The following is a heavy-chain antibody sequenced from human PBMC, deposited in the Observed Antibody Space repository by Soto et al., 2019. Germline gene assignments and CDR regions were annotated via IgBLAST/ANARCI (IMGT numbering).Heavy chain of an antibody. CDR3: ARSGYYGRNFEP. CDR2: IYYSGST. V-gene: IGHV4-59*01. Sequence: SETLSLTCSISGGSISSYYWSWIRQPPRKGLEWIGFIYYSGSTNYNPSLKSRVTISVDMSKSQFSLKLTSVTAADTAVYYCARSGYYGRNFEPWGQGTLVTVSS. D-gene: IGHD3-3*01. J-gene: IGHJ5*02. CDR1: GGSISSYY.